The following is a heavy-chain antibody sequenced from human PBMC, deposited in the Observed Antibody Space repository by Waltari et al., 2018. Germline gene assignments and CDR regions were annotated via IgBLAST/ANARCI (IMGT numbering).Heavy chain of an antibody. D-gene: IGHD2-15*01. V-gene: IGHV4-38-2*01. J-gene: IGHJ4*02. Sequence: QMHLQESGTGLVKPSATLSLTCALSGYSISTNYYWAWIRQSPEKGLEWMGAIHHTGTTYYNPSLNSRITMSVDTPNNQFSLKLNSVTAADTAVYYCARGGYHPANFDFWGQGILVTVSS. CDR1: GYSISTNYY. CDR2: IHHTGTT. CDR3: ARGGYHPANFDF.